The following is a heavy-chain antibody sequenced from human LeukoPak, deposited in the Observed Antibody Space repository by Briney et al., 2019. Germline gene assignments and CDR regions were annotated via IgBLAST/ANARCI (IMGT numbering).Heavy chain of an antibody. CDR2: INIDGSTT. D-gene: IGHD4-23*01. CDR3: VKDRWVEY. V-gene: IGHV3-74*01. J-gene: IGHJ4*02. Sequence: HPGGSLRLSCAASGFSFSSYWMHWVRQAPGKGLVWVSRINIDGSTTTYADSVKGRFTISRDNYKNTLYLQMSSLRAEDTAVYYCVKDRWVEYWGQGTLVTVSS. CDR1: GFSFSSYW.